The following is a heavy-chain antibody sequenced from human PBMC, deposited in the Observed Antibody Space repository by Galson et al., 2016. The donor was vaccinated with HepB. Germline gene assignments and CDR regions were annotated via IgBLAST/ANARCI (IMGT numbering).Heavy chain of an antibody. Sequence: SLRLSCAAAGFKFSAYAMSWVRQAPGKGLEWVSAISGSGDTTYYADSVKARFSISRDNSNNTLYLQMNSLRADDTALYYCAKSFILEQLGSNLDYWGQGALVTVSS. CDR1: GFKFSAYA. CDR3: AKSFILEQLGSNLDY. D-gene: IGHD1-1*01. CDR2: ISGSGDTT. V-gene: IGHV3-23*01. J-gene: IGHJ4*02.